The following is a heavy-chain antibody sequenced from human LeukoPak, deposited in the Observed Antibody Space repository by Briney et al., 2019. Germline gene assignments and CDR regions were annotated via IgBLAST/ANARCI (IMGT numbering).Heavy chain of an antibody. V-gene: IGHV5-51*01. J-gene: IGHJ1*01. CDR3: AKATTVASWGYFKH. D-gene: IGHD4-23*01. Sequence: GESLQISCKGSGYSFSICWIGLVRQGPGEGLEWMGIIYPGDSQTRYSPSFQGQVTISADKSTSTAYLQWSSLKASDTAMYYCAKATTVASWGYFKHWGQGTLVSVSS. CDR1: GYSFSICW. CDR2: IYPGDSQT.